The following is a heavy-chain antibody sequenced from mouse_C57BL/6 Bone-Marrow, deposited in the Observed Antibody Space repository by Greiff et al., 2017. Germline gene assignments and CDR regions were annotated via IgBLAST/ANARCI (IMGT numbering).Heavy chain of an antibody. D-gene: IGHD1-1*01. J-gene: IGHJ2*01. CDR3: ARESHYYGSSYDYFDY. CDR1: GYTFTGYW. CDR2: ILPGSGST. Sequence: QVQLKQSGAELMKPGASVQLSCKATGYTFTGYWIEWVKQRPGHGLEWIGEILPGSGSTNYNEKFKGKATFTADTSSNTAYMQLSSLTTEDSAIYYCARESHYYGSSYDYFDYWGQGTTLTVSS. V-gene: IGHV1-9*01.